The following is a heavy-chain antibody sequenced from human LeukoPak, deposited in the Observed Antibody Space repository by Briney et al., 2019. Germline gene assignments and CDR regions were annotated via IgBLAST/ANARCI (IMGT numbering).Heavy chain of an antibody. J-gene: IGHJ6*04. CDR3: ARGGGLDV. V-gene: IGHV3-7*03. CDR1: GFTFSSYW. CDR2: INHTGNVN. Sequence: GGSLRLSCAASGFTFSSYWMNWARQAPGKGLEWVASINHTGNVNYYVDSVEGRFTISRDKAKNSLYLQMSNLRAEDTAVYFCARGGGLDVWGKGATVTVSS. D-gene: IGHD3-16*01.